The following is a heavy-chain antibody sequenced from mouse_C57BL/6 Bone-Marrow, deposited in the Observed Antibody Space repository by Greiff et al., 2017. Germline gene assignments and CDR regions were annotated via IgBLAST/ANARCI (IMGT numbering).Heavy chain of an antibody. CDR3: ARSDGFFDY. V-gene: IGHV1-42*01. J-gene: IGHJ2*01. Sequence: VQLQQSGPELVKPGASVKISCKASGYSFTGYYMNWVKQSPEKSLEWIGEINPSTGGTTYNQKFKAKATLTVDKSSSTAYMQLKSLTSEDSAVYYCARSDGFFDYWGQGTTLTVSS. D-gene: IGHD2-3*01. CDR2: INPSTGGT. CDR1: GYSFTGYY.